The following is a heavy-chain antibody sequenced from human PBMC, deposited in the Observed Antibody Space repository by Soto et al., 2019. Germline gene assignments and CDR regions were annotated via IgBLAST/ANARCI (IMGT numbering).Heavy chain of an antibody. Sequence: ASVKVSCKASGYTFTSYAMHWVRQAPGQRLEWMGWINAGNGNTKYSQKFQGRVIITRDTSASTVYMQLSNLRSEDTAVYYCARAWYQLVSTWFDPWGQGTQDTVSS. CDR3: ARAWYQLVSTWFDP. V-gene: IGHV1-3*01. D-gene: IGHD2-2*01. CDR2: INAGNGNT. CDR1: GYTFTSYA. J-gene: IGHJ5*02.